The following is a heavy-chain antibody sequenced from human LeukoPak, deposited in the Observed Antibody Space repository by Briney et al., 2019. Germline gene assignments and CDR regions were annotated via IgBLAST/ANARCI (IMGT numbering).Heavy chain of an antibody. CDR3: ARGVGYFGSGSYYLRVHYFDY. CDR1: RRSLSSGDFY. V-gene: IGHV4-30-4*01. CDR2: SNHNGST. D-gene: IGHD3-10*01. J-gene: IGHJ4*02. Sequence: SETLSLTCTVSRRSLSSGDFYSTWIRQPPGKGLEWIGYSNHNGSTYNNPSLKHRVSTSVDTSKSQFALKLTSVSAADTAVYYCARGVGYFGSGSYYLRVHYFDYWGQGTLVTVSS.